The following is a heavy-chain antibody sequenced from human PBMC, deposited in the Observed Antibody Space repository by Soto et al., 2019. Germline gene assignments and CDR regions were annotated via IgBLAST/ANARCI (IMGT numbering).Heavy chain of an antibody. CDR3: AKGRSYYLLDY. CDR1: GFTFSSYA. J-gene: IGHJ4*02. CDR2: ISGSGVST. Sequence: GSLRLACAASGFTFSSYAMSWVRQAPGKGLEWVSAISGSGVSTYYADSVKGRFTISRDNSKNTLYLQMNSLRAEDTAVYYCAKGRSYYLLDYWGQGTLVTVSS. V-gene: IGHV3-23*01. D-gene: IGHD1-26*01.